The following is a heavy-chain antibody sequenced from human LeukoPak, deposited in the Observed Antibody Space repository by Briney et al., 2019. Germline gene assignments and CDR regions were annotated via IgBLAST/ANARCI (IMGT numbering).Heavy chain of an antibody. CDR3: ARHGVIVATIPDYYYYGMDV. CDR1: GYSFTSYW. J-gene: IGHJ6*02. V-gene: IGHV5-51*01. D-gene: IGHD5-12*01. Sequence: GESLKISCKGSGYSFTSYWIGWVRQMPGKGLEWMGIIYPGDSGTRYSPSFQGQVTISADKSISTAYLQWSSLKASDTAMYYCARHGVIVATIPDYYYYGMDVWGQGTTVTVSS. CDR2: IYPGDSGT.